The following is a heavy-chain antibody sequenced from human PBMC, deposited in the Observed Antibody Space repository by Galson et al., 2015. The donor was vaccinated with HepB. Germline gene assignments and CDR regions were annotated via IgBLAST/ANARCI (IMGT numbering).Heavy chain of an antibody. CDR3: TKGTPQGYISGWDSWFDP. D-gene: IGHD2-15*01. V-gene: IGHV3-23*01. Sequence: FYADSVKGRLTISRDTSNSILFLQMNNLRVEDTAIYYCTKGTPQGYISGWDSWFDPWGQGTLVTVSS. J-gene: IGHJ5*02.